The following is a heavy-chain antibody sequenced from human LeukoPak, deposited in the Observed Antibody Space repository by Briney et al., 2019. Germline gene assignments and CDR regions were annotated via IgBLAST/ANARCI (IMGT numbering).Heavy chain of an antibody. CDR3: AKGRKDFDTNLGPFDS. J-gene: IGHJ4*02. CDR1: GGSINKYY. V-gene: IGHV4-59*01. Sequence: SETLSLTCTVSGGSINKYYWSWIRQSPGKGLEWLGYVHDSAGTIYNPSLKSRVTISVGTSKTQFSLKMTSVTTADTAVYYCAKGRKDFDTNLGPFDSWGQGILVTVSS. CDR2: VHDSAGT. D-gene: IGHD3-9*01.